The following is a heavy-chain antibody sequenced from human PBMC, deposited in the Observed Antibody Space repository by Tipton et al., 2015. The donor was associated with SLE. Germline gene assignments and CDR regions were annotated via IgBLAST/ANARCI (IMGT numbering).Heavy chain of an antibody. D-gene: IGHD2-15*01. Sequence: TLSLTCTVSGDSMTSGAYFWSWIRQLPGKGLEWIGCIFNSGSTHYNPSLKSRGLIDIDTSKNQFSLRVTSVTAADSAIYYCTRDRTPDYYYYYMDVWGKGTTVTVSS. CDR1: GDSMTSGAYF. V-gene: IGHV4-31*03. CDR2: IFNSGST. J-gene: IGHJ6*03. CDR3: TRDRTPDYYYYYMDV.